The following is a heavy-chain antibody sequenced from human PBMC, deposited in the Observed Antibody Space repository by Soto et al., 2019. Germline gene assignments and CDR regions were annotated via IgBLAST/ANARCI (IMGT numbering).Heavy chain of an antibody. CDR3: ARFGSAPYYYYGVDV. Sequence: QVQLVQSETEVKKPGASVKVSFKASGYIFTNYDITWVRQAPGQRLEWMGWVSGYTGNTKYAQKFQDRVTMTTDTSTSTVYMELRSLRSDDTAVYYCARFGSAPYYYYGVDVWGQGTTVFVSS. CDR2: VSGYTGNT. V-gene: IGHV1-18*01. CDR1: GYIFTNYD. D-gene: IGHD3-10*01. J-gene: IGHJ6*02.